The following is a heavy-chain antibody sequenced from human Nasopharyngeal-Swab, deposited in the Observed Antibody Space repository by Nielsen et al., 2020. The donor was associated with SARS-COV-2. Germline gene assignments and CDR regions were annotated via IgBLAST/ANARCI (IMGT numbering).Heavy chain of an antibody. CDR3: ARHNGGDYGDYVGGSDY. D-gene: IGHD4-17*01. V-gene: IGHV5-51*01. CDR1: GYSLTSYW. Sequence: GESLKISCKGSGYSLTSYWIGWVRQMPGKGREWMGIIYPGDSATRYSPSFPGQVTISADKSISTAYRQWSSLKASDTAMYYCARHNGGDYGDYVGGSDYWGQGTLVTVSS. J-gene: IGHJ4*02. CDR2: IYPGDSAT.